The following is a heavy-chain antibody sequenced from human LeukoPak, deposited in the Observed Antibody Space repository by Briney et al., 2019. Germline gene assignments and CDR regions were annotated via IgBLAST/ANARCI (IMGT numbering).Heavy chain of an antibody. Sequence: GGSLRLSCTASGFTFSSYSLNWVRQAPGKGLEWVSAISGSGGSTYYADSVKGRFTISRDNSKNTLYLQMNSLRAEDTAVYYCAKEGGRGTEFEYWGQGTLVTVSS. D-gene: IGHD1-26*01. CDR3: AKEGGRGTEFEY. CDR1: GFTFSSYS. CDR2: ISGSGGST. V-gene: IGHV3-23*01. J-gene: IGHJ4*02.